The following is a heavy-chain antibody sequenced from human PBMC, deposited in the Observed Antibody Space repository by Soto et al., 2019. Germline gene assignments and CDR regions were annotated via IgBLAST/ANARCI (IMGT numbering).Heavy chain of an antibody. V-gene: IGHV1-69*13. Sequence: ASVKVSCKASGGTFSSYAISWVRQAPGQGLEWMGGIIPIFGTANYAQKFQGRVTITADESTSTAYMELSSLRSEDTAVYYCASHPYYYYGMDVWGQGTTVTVS. CDR2: IIPIFGTA. CDR3: ASHPYYYYGMDV. CDR1: GGTFSSYA. J-gene: IGHJ6*02.